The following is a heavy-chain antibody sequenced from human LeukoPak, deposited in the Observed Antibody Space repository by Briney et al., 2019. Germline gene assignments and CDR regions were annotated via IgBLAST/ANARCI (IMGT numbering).Heavy chain of an antibody. CDR2: IYPGDSDT. CDR3: ARQAVPVAKYFQH. V-gene: IGHV5-51*01. Sequence: GESLKISCQGSGYSFTSYWIGWVRQMPGKGLEWMGIIYPGDSDTRYSPSFQGQVTISADKSIITAYLQWSSLKASDTAMYYCARQAVPVAKYFQHWGQGTLVTVSS. J-gene: IGHJ1*01. D-gene: IGHD2-2*01. CDR1: GYSFTSYW.